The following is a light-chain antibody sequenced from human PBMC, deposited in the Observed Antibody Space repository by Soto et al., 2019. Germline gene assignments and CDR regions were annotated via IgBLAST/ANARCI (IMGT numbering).Light chain of an antibody. V-gene: IGLV1-44*01. CDR2: LNT. CDR3: AALDDNVYV. J-gene: IGLJ1*01. Sequence: QSVLTQPPSASGTPGQRVTISCSGGSSNIGRNPVNWYQKFPGKAPKLLISLNTQRPSGVPDRFSGSKSGTSASLAISGLRSEDEADYYCAALDDNVYVLGTGTRVAGL. CDR1: SSNIGRNP.